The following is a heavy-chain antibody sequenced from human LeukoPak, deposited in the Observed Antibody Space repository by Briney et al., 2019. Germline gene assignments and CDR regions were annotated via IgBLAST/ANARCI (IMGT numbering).Heavy chain of an antibody. CDR1: GFTFSSYG. CDR3: AKGAYYSSGWYY. CDR2: IWYDGSNK. D-gene: IGHD6-19*01. V-gene: IGHV3-33*06. Sequence: GGSLRLSCAASGFTFSSYGMHWVRQAPGKGLEWVAVIWYDGSNKYYADSVKGRFTISRDNSKNTLYLQMNSLRAEDTAVYYCAKGAYYSSGWYYWGQGTLVTVSS. J-gene: IGHJ4*02.